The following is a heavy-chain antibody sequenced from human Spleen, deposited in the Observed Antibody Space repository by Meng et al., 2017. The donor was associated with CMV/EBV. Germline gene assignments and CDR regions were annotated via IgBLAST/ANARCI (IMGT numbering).Heavy chain of an antibody. CDR2: INHSGST. CDR3: ARVGGGGGFDP. V-gene: IGHV4-34*01. Sequence: GSLRLSCAVYGGSFSGYYWNWIRQSPGKGLEWIGEINHSGSTNYNPSLKSRLTISVDTSRNQLSLKLSSVTAADTAVYYCARVGGGGGFDPWGQGTLVTVSS. J-gene: IGHJ5*02. D-gene: IGHD3-16*01. CDR1: GGSFSGYY.